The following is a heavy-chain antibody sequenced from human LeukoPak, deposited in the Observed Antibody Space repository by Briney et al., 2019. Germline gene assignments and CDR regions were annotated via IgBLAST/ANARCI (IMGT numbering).Heavy chain of an antibody. D-gene: IGHD6-19*01. CDR2: ISSRGSTT. V-gene: IGHV3-48*03. CDR3: AKDARRSSGWYFFDH. J-gene: IGHJ4*02. Sequence: SGGSLRLSCAASGFTFSSYEMNWVRQAPGKGLEWVSYISSRGSTTHYADSVKGRFTISRDNAKNSLYLQMNSLRAEDTAVYYCAKDARRSSGWYFFDHWGQGTLVTVSA. CDR1: GFTFSSYE.